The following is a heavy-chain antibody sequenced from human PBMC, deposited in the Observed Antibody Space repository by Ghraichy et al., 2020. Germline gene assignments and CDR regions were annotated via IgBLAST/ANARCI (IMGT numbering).Heavy chain of an antibody. J-gene: IGHJ4*02. CDR1: GFSFTYSW. Sequence: GGSLRLSCAASGFSFTYSWMHWVRQTPGRGLEWVSHLNIDGTTVNYADSVNGRFTISRENDKNTMSLQILSLTVEDTAVEYCVRSYKDGLRHFDYWGQGTLVTVSS. CDR3: VRSYKDGLRHFDY. CDR2: LNIDGTTV. V-gene: IGHV3-74*01. D-gene: IGHD1-14*01.